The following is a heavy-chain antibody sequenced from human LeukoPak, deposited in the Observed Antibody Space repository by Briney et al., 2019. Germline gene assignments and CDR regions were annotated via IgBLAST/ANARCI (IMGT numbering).Heavy chain of an antibody. D-gene: IGHD3-22*01. CDR1: GFTFTSPA. V-gene: IGHV1-58*01. J-gene: IGHJ4*02. CDR3: AALYYYDSSGYYGIDY. Sequence: SVKVSCKASGFTFTSPAVQWVRQARGQRLEWIGWIVVGSGNTNYAQKFQERVTITRDMSTSTAYMELSSLRSEDTAVYYCAALYYYDSSGYYGIDYWGQGTLVTVSS. CDR2: IVVGSGNT.